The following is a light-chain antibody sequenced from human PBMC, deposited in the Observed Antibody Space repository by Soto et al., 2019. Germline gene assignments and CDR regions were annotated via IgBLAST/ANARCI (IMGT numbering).Light chain of an antibody. CDR1: SSDVGTYNY. CDR2: EVS. J-gene: IGLJ1*01. V-gene: IGLV2-14*01. CDR3: TSYTRDTALV. Sequence: LTQPASVSGSPGQSITISCTGTSSDVGTYNYVSWYQHHPGKAPKLIIYEVSNRPSGVSNRFSGSKSGSTASLTISGLQAEDEADYHCTSYTRDTALVFGTGTKATVL.